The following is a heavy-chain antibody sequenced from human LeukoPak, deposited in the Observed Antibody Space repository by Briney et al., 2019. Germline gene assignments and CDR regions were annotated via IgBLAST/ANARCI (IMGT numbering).Heavy chain of an antibody. Sequence: GGSLRLSCAASGFTFSSCWMSWVRQAPGKGLEWVSAISGSGCSTYYADSVKGRFTISRDNSKNTLYLQMNSLRAEDTAVYYCAKERREIFRGTFDYWGQGTLVTVSS. CDR1: GFTFSSCW. J-gene: IGHJ4*02. CDR3: AKERREIFRGTFDY. D-gene: IGHD3-3*01. CDR2: ISGSGCST. V-gene: IGHV3-23*01.